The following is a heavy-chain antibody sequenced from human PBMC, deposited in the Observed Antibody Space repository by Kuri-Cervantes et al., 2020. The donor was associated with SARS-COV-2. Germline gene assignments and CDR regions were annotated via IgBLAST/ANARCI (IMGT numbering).Heavy chain of an antibody. CDR1: GFTFSSYA. CDR2: ISGSGGST. CDR3: AGGFAMVRSMDV. V-gene: IGHV3-23*01. J-gene: IGHJ6*02. D-gene: IGHD3-10*01. Sequence: LSLTCAASGFTFSSYAMSWGRQGPGRGLEWVSAISGSGGSTYYPHSVKGRFTISRDNSKNTLYLQMNSLTAEDTAVYYCAGGFAMVRSMDVWGQGTTVTVSS.